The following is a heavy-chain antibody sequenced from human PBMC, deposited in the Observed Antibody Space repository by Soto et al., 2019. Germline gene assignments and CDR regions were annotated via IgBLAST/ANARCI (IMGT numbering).Heavy chain of an antibody. Sequence: SETLSLTCAVYGGSFSGYYWSWIRQPPGKGLEWIGEINHSGSTNYNPSLKSRVTISIDTSKNQFSLKLSSVTAADTAVYYCARVRILSGLFRSFDYWGQGTQVTVSS. D-gene: IGHD3-3*01. CDR3: ARVRILSGLFRSFDY. V-gene: IGHV4-34*01. CDR1: GGSFSGYY. CDR2: INHSGST. J-gene: IGHJ4*02.